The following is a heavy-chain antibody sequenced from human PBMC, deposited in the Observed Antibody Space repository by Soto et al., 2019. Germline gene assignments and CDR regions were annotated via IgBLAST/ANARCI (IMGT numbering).Heavy chain of an antibody. CDR3: ARQIRRGGYYYGIFNY. Sequence: SETLSLTCTVSGGSISSYYWSWIRQPPGKGLEWIGYIYYNGNTNYNPSLRSRTTISVDTSKNQFSLTLSSVTAADTAVYYCARQIRRGGYYYGIFNYWGQGTLVTVFS. J-gene: IGHJ4*02. CDR2: IYYNGNT. D-gene: IGHD3-22*01. V-gene: IGHV4-59*08. CDR1: GGSISSYY.